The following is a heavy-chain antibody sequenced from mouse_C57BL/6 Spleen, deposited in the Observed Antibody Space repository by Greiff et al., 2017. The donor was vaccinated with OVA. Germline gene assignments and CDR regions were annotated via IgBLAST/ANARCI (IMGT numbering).Heavy chain of an antibody. J-gene: IGHJ4*01. V-gene: IGHV1-82*01. CDR3: ARWFYDGYHYAMDY. Sequence: QLKESGPELVKPGASVKISCKASGYAFSSSWMNWVKQRPGKGLEWIGRIYPGDGDTNYNGKFKGKATLTADKSSSTAYMQLSSLTSEDSAVYFCARWFYDGYHYAMDYWGQGTSVTVSS. D-gene: IGHD2-3*01. CDR1: GYAFSSSW. CDR2: IYPGDGDT.